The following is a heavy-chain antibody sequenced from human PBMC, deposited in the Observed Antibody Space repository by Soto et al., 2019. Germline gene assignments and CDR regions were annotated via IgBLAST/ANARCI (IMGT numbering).Heavy chain of an antibody. CDR2: IYGVDSQN. V-gene: IGHV5-51*01. J-gene: IGHJ4*01. Sequence: PVESLKISCKSFGYIFAAYWIGWVLQMPGKGLEWMGIIYGVDSQNIYSPSFQGQVTISVDRSISTAYLQWSGLKVSDTAVYYCARGVGGSLVYFDYWGHGTLVTVSS. D-gene: IGHD2-15*01. CDR3: ARGVGGSLVYFDY. CDR1: GYIFAAYW.